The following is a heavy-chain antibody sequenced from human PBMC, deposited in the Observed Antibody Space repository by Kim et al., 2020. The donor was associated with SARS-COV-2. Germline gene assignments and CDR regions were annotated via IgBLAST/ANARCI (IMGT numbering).Heavy chain of an antibody. CDR2: ISSSSSYI. J-gene: IGHJ4*02. Sequence: GGSLRLSCAASGFTFSSYSMNWVRQAPGKGLEWVSSISSSSSYIYYADSVKGRFTISRDNAKNSLYLQMNSLRAEDTAVYYCARDLFLCSSTSCTGVWGQGTLVTVSS. CDR1: GFTFSSYS. CDR3: ARDLFLCSSTSCTGV. D-gene: IGHD2-2*01. V-gene: IGHV3-21*01.